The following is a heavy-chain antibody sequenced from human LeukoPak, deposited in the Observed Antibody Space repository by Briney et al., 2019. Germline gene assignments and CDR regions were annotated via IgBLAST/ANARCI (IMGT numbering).Heavy chain of an antibody. CDR2: MNPNSGNT. CDR3: ASGGSHYDFWSGYQKADYYYYGMDV. D-gene: IGHD3-3*01. CDR1: GYTFTSYD. V-gene: IGHV1-8*01. Sequence: ASVKVSCKASGYTFTSYDINWVRQATGQGLEWMGWMNPNSGNTGYAQKFQGRVTMTRNTSISTAYMELSSLRSEDTAVYYCASGGSHYDFWSGYQKADYYYYGMDVWGQGTTVTVSS. J-gene: IGHJ6*02.